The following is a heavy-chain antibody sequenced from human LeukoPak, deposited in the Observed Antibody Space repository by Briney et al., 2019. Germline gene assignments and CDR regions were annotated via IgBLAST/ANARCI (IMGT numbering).Heavy chain of an antibody. CDR2: LSSGGTT. D-gene: IGHD3-22*01. CDR3: ARANSMYYYDT. J-gene: IGHJ1*01. Sequence: GGSLTLSCAASGFTVSSSYMTWVRQAPGKGLEWVSVLSSGGTTYYADSVKGRFTISRDNSQNTLYLQMNSLRADDTAVYYCARANSMYYYDTWGQGTLVTVSS. CDR1: GFTVSSSY. V-gene: IGHV3-53*01.